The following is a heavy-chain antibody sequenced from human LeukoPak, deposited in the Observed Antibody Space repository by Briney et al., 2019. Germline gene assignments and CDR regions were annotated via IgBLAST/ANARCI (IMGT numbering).Heavy chain of an antibody. Sequence: GGSLRLSCTASGFTLSHYWMHWVRHAPGKGPVWVSLIKTDGTTTTYADFVKGRFTISRDDARNTLFLEMNSLRAEDTAVYYCARDGSGTSPFDHWGQGTLVTVSS. CDR2: IKTDGTTT. CDR3: ARDGSGTSPFDH. CDR1: GFTLSHYW. V-gene: IGHV3-74*03. D-gene: IGHD1-26*01. J-gene: IGHJ4*02.